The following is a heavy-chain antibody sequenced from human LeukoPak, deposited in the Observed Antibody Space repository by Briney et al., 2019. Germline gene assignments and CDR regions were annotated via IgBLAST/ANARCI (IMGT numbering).Heavy chain of an antibody. J-gene: IGHJ4*02. D-gene: IGHD6-13*01. CDR1: GFTFSNYN. Sequence: PGGSLRLSCGASGFTFSNYNMNWVRQAPGEGLEWVSSINSRSTYIFYADSEKGRFTISRENAKNSLYLQMNSLRAGDTAVYYCARGTVGLYSSSWYYFDYWGQGTLVTVSS. CDR3: ARGTVGLYSSSWYYFDY. V-gene: IGHV3-21*01. CDR2: INSRSTYI.